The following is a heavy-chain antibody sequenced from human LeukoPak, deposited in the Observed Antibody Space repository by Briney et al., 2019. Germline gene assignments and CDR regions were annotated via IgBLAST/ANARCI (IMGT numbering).Heavy chain of an antibody. Sequence: PGGSLRLSCAASGFTFSSFNMHWVRQPTGQGLEWVSTIGTASDTYYPGSVEGRFTLYRDNAKNSLYLQMDSLPAGDTAVSYCARGTPRGKYYYMDVWGKGTTVTVSS. CDR1: GFTFSSFN. CDR2: IGTASDT. V-gene: IGHV3-13*01. D-gene: IGHD1-1*01. J-gene: IGHJ6*03. CDR3: ARGTPRGKYYYMDV.